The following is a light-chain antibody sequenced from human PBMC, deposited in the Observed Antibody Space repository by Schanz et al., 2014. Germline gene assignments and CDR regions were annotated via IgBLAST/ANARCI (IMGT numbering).Light chain of an antibody. CDR3: CSYTSGSTLVV. Sequence: QSALTQPASVSGSPGQSITFSCTGSSSDVGGYNYVSWYQQHPGKAPKLIIYEVRKRPSGVPDRFSGSKSGDTASLTVSGLQVDDEADYYCCSYTSGSTLVVFGAGTKLTVL. V-gene: IGLV2-14*01. CDR2: EVR. J-gene: IGLJ1*01. CDR1: SSDVGGYNY.